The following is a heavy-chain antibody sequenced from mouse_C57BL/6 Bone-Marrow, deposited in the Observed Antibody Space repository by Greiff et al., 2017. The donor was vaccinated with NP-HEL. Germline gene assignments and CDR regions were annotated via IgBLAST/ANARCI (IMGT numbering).Heavy chain of an antibody. J-gene: IGHJ2*01. D-gene: IGHD1-1*01. CDR3: ARSGTTVDY. CDR1: GYAFTNYL. CDR2: INPGSGGT. Sequence: QVQLQQSGAELVRPGTSVKVSCKASGYAFTNYLIEWVKQRPGQGLEWIGVINPGSGGTNYNEKFKGKATLTADKSSSTAYMQLSSLTSEDSAGYFCARSGTTVDYWGQGTTLTVSS. V-gene: IGHV1-54*01.